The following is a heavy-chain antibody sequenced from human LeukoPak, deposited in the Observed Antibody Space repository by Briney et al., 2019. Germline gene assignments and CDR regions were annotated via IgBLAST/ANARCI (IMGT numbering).Heavy chain of an antibody. Sequence: GASVKVSCKASGYTFTGYYMHWVRQAPGQGLEWMGWINPNSGGTNYAQKFQGRVTMTRDTSISTAYMELSRLRSDDTAVYYCARPGGWRAGRTDNWFDPWGQGTLVTVSS. J-gene: IGHJ5*02. V-gene: IGHV1-2*02. CDR3: ARPGGWRAGRTDNWFDP. CDR2: INPNSGGT. D-gene: IGHD2-8*02. CDR1: GYTFTGYY.